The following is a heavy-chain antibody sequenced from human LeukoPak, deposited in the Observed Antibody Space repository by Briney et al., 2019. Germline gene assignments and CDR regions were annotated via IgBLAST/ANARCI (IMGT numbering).Heavy chain of an antibody. CDR3: ARRSYYDSSGYYYY. CDR2: IYYSGST. V-gene: IGHV4-39*01. J-gene: IGHJ4*02. CDR1: GGSISNNNYY. D-gene: IGHD3-22*01. Sequence: SETLSLTCTVSGGSISNNNYYWGWIRQPPGKGLEWIVTIYYSGSTYYNPSLKSRVTISVDTSRNQLSLKLSSVTAADTAVYYCARRSYYDSSGYYYYWGQGTLVTVSS.